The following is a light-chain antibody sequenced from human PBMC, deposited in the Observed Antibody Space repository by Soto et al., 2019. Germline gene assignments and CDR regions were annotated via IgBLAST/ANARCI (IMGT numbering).Light chain of an antibody. V-gene: IGKV1-5*01. CDR3: QQYNTYPWT. CDR1: RSISNW. J-gene: IGKJ1*01. Sequence: DIHMTQSPSTLSASVGDRVTITCRASRSISNWLAWYQQRPGIAPNLLIYDASSLESGVPSRFSGSGSGTEFTLTISSLQPDDFATYYCQQYNTYPWTFGQGAKVDI. CDR2: DAS.